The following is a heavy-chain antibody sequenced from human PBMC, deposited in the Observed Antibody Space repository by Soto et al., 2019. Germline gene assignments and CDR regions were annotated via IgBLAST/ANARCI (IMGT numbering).Heavy chain of an antibody. J-gene: IGHJ4*02. CDR2: ISYDGTKK. Sequence: PGGSLRLSCAASGFSFSSYDMYWVRQAPGKGLEWVAAISYDGTKKYYADSVKGRFTLSRDNSKNTLYLQMNSLRAGDTAVYYCAKGYYSGVYSDFDYWGQGSMVTV. V-gene: IGHV3-30*18. D-gene: IGHD1-26*01. CDR3: AKGYYSGVYSDFDY. CDR1: GFSFSSYD.